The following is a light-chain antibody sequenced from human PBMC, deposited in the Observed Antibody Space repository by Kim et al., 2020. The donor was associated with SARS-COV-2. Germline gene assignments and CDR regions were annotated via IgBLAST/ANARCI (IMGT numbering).Light chain of an antibody. CDR1: KMGEKN. CDR2: KER. V-gene: IGLV3-1*01. Sequence: GKKARKTGSGDKMGEKNGWWNQKKTGQSPVMVINKERKRREGKHERFSGSKTGKTATLTISGTQAMDEEEYYCEGWDRRTAVFGGGNKLNVL. J-gene: IGLJ2*01. CDR3: EGWDRRTAV.